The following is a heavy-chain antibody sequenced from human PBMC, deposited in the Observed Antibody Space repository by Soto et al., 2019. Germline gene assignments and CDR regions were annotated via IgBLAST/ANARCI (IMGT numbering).Heavy chain of an antibody. V-gene: IGHV4-59*01. J-gene: IGHJ4*02. CDR1: GDSINNYY. Sequence: SLTCTVSGDSINNYYWSWIRQPPGKRLEWIGYIYYTGSTTYNPSLESRVTMSVDTSKNQFSLNLRSVNAADTAVYYCAKYRRTAAEGYTLDFWGRGTLVTVSS. CDR2: IYYTGST. D-gene: IGHD6-13*01. CDR3: AKYRRTAAEGYTLDF.